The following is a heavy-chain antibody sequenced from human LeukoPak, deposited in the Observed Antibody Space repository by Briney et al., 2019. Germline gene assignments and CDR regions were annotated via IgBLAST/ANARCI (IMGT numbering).Heavy chain of an antibody. CDR3: ATADYGDYGAFDI. V-gene: IGHV3-21*01. Sequence: GGSLRLSCAASGFTFSSYSMNWVRQAPGKGLEWVSSISSSSSYIYYADSVKGRFTISRDNAKNSLYLQMNSLRAEDTAVYYCATADYGDYGAFDIWGQGTMVTVSS. J-gene: IGHJ3*02. D-gene: IGHD4-17*01. CDR2: ISSSSSYI. CDR1: GFTFSSYS.